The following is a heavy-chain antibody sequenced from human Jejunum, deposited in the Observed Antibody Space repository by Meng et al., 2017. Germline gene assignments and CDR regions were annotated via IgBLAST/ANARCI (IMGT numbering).Heavy chain of an antibody. Sequence: QVQHVQSGAEVKKTGDSVKVSCKTSGYTFTSYAMHWVRQDPGQRLEWMGWINAANGDTRYSQKFQGRVTITRDTSARTAYMEVSSLRFEDTAVYYCARESWDSTGSYWFDSWGQGTLVTVSS. D-gene: IGHD2-2*01. J-gene: IGHJ5*01. CDR3: ARESWDSTGSYWFDS. V-gene: IGHV1-3*01. CDR1: GYTFTSYA. CDR2: INAANGDT.